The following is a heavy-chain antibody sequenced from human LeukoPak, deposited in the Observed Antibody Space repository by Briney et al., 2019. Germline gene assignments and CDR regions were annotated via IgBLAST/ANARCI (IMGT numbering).Heavy chain of an antibody. CDR1: GYTFTGYY. Sequence: ASVKVSCKASGYTFTGYYMHWVRQAPGQGHEWMGWINPNSGGTNYAQKFQGRVTMTRDTSISTAYMELSRLRSDDTAVYYCARAAAVRWANPNDMGYWGQGTLVTVSS. CDR2: INPNSGGT. J-gene: IGHJ4*02. CDR3: ARAAAVRWANPNDMGY. D-gene: IGHD6-13*01. V-gene: IGHV1-2*02.